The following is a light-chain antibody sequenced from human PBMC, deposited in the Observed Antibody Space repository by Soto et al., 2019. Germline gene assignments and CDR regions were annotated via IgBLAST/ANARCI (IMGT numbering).Light chain of an antibody. CDR1: QSVLYSSNNKNY. V-gene: IGKV4-1*01. Sequence: DIVMTQSPDSLAVSLGERATINCKSSQSVLYSSNNKNYLAWYQQKPGQPPKLLIYWASTRESGVPDRFSGSGSGTDFTLTISSLQAEDVAVYFCQTYYDAPQNFGQGTKVEIK. J-gene: IGKJ1*01. CDR2: WAS. CDR3: QTYYDAPQN.